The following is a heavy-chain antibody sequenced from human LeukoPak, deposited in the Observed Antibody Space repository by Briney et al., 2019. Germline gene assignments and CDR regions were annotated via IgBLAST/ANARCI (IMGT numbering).Heavy chain of an antibody. CDR2: ISYDGSNK. CDR3: AKASDPGYIDY. CDR1: GFTFSSYG. V-gene: IGHV3-30*18. D-gene: IGHD6-13*01. J-gene: IGHJ4*02. Sequence: PGGSLRLSCAASGFTFSSYGMHWVRQAPGKGLEWVAVISYDGSNKYYADSVKGRFTISRDNSKNMLYLQMNSLRAEDTAVYYCAKASDPGYIDYWGQGTLVTVSS.